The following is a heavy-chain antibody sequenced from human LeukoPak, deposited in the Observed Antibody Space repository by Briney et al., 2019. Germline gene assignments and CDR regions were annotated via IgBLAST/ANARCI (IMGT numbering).Heavy chain of an antibody. CDR2: ISYDGSNK. J-gene: IGHJ4*02. V-gene: IGHV3-30*04. D-gene: IGHD5-24*01. Sequence: GGSLRLSCAASGFTFSSYAMHWVRQAPGKGLEWVAVISYDGSNKYYADSVKGRFTISRDNSKNTLYLQMNSLRAEDTAVYYCARSRDGYNKGYFDYWGQGTLVTVSS. CDR3: ARSRDGYNKGYFDY. CDR1: GFTFSSYA.